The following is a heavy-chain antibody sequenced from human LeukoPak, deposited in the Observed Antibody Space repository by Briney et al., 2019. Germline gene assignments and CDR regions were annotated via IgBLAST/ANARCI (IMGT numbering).Heavy chain of an antibody. Sequence: PSETLSLTCAVYGGSFSGYYWSWIRQPPGKGLEWIGEINHSGSTNYIPSLKSRVTISVDTSKNQFSLKLSSVTAADMAVYYCARVKRIAAAGTPLGAFDIWGQGTMVTVSS. D-gene: IGHD6-13*01. CDR2: INHSGST. J-gene: IGHJ3*02. V-gene: IGHV4-34*01. CDR1: GGSFSGYY. CDR3: ARVKRIAAAGTPLGAFDI.